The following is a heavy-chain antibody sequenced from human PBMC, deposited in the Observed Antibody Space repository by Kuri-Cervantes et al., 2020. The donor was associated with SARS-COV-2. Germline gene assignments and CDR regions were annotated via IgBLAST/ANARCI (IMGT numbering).Heavy chain of an antibody. CDR2: IKSKTDGGTT. Sequence: GGSLRLSCAASGFTFSNAWMSWVRQAPGKGLEWVGRIKSKTDGGTTDYAAPVKGRFTISRDDSKNTLYLQMNSLKTEDTAVYYCTTGEGIAVAAVVHWGQGTLVTVSS. J-gene: IGHJ4*02. D-gene: IGHD6-19*01. V-gene: IGHV3-15*01. CDR1: GFTFSNAW. CDR3: TTGEGIAVAAVVH.